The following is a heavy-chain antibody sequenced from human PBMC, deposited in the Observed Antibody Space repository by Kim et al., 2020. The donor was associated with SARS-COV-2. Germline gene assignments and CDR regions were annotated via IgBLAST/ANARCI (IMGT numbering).Heavy chain of an antibody. CDR1: GFTFSSYW. J-gene: IGHJ5*02. V-gene: IGHV3-74*01. D-gene: IGHD2-2*01. Sequence: GGSLRLSCAASGFTFSSYWMHWVRQAPGKGLVWVSRINSDGSSTSYADSVKGRFTISRDNAKNTLYLQMNSLRAEDTAVYYCARDLPYIVVVPTKTFDPWGQGTLVTVSS. CDR3: ARDLPYIVVVPTKTFDP. CDR2: INSDGSST.